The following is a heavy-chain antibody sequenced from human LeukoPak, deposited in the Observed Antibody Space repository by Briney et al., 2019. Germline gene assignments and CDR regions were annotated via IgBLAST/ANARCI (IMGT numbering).Heavy chain of an antibody. CDR3: TTLQSNFIRDDAFDI. V-gene: IGHV3-15*01. Sequence: PGGSLRLSCAASGFTFSNAWMSWVRQAPGKGLEWVGRIKSKTDGGTTDYAAPVKGRFTISRDDSKNTLYLQMNSLKTEDTAVYYCTTLQSNFIRDDAFDIWGQGTMVTVSS. J-gene: IGHJ3*02. D-gene: IGHD3-10*01. CDR1: GFTFSNAW. CDR2: IKSKTDGGTT.